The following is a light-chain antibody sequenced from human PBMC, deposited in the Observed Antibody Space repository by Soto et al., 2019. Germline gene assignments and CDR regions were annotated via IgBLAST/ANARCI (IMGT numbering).Light chain of an antibody. CDR1: QSVPSNY. Sequence: DILLTQSPGTLSLSAGESATLSCRASQSVPSNYLAWYQQRPGQAPRLLIFGTYSRATGIPDKFSGSGSGTDFTHTISSLQAEDVATYYCQTHYIAPSWTFGQGTQVDIK. CDR2: GTY. V-gene: IGKV3-20*01. J-gene: IGKJ1*01. CDR3: QTHYIAPSWT.